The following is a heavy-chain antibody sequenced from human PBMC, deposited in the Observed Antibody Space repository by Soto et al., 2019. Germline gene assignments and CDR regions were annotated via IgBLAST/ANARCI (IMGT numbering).Heavy chain of an antibody. J-gene: IGHJ6*02. CDR1: GFTFSSYG. D-gene: IGHD2-8*01. CDR3: ARDAICHGVCQRGRDYYDGMDV. V-gene: IGHV3-33*01. CDR2: IWYDGSNK. Sequence: ESGGGVVQPGRSLRLSCAASGFTFSSYGMHWVRQAPGKGLEWVAVIWYDGSNKYYADSVKGRFTISRDNSKNTLYLQMNSLRAEDTAVYYCARDAICHGVCQRGRDYYDGMDVWGQGTTVTVSS.